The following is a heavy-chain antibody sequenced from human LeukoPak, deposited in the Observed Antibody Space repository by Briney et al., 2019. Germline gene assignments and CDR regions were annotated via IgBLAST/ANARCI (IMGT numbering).Heavy chain of an antibody. J-gene: IGHJ4*02. V-gene: IGHV4-30-4*08. CDR3: ARSGYSYMNY. CDR1: GGSISSGDYY. Sequence: PSQTLSHTCTVSGGSISSGDYYWSWIRQPPGKGLEWIGRTHYSGITYYSPSLKSRLTISVDTSKNQFSLKLSSVTAADTAVYYCARSGYSYMNYWGQGTLVTVSS. CDR2: THYSGIT. D-gene: IGHD5-18*01.